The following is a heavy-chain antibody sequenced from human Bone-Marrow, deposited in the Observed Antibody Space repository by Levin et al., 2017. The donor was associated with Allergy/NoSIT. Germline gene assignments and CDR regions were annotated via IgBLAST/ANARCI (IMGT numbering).Heavy chain of an antibody. CDR2: ISWNSGSI. Sequence: LSLTCAASGFTFDDYAMHWVRQAPGKGLEWVSGISWNSGSIGYADSVKGRFTISRDNAKNSLYLQMNSLRAEDTALYYCAKGGQGLDFDYWGQGTLVTVSS. CDR1: GFTFDDYA. D-gene: IGHD3-22*01. CDR3: AKGGQGLDFDY. V-gene: IGHV3-9*01. J-gene: IGHJ4*02.